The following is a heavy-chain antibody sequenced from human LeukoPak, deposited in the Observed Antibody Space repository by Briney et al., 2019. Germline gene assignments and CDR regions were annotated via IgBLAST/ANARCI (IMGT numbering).Heavy chain of an antibody. J-gene: IGHJ1*01. CDR1: GYTFTSYY. D-gene: IGHD1-26*01. CDR2: INPSGGDT. CDR3: ARGETAEYFQH. V-gene: IGHV1-46*01. Sequence: GASVKVSCKASGYTFTSYYIHWVRQAPGQGLEWMAIINPSGGDTSYAQKFQGRVTMTRDTSTSTVYMELNSLTSEDTALYYCARGETAEYFQHWGQGTLVTVSS.